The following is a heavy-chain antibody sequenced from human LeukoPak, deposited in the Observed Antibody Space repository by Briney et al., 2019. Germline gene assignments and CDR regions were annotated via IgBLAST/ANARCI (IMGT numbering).Heavy chain of an antibody. CDR2: IYYSGST. J-gene: IGHJ4*02. CDR3: ARGDGYNFYYFDS. CDR1: GGSVSSGSYY. V-gene: IGHV4-61*01. Sequence: SETLSLTCTVSGGSVSSGSYYWSWIRQPPGKGLEWIGYIYYSGSTNYNPSLKSRVTISVDTSKNQFSLKLSSVTAADTAVYYCARGDGYNFYYFDSWGQGAHVTVSS. D-gene: IGHD5-24*01.